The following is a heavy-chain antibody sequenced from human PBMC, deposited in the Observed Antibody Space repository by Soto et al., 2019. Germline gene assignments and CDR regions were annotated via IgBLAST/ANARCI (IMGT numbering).Heavy chain of an antibody. CDR2: IYYSGST. Sequence: SETLSLTCTVSGGSISSSSYYWGWIRQPPGKGLEWIGSIYYSGSTYYNPSLKSRVTISVDTSKNQFSLKLSSVTAADTAVYYCARHWSYYGSGLVDYWGQGTLVTVSS. CDR1: GGSISSSSYY. J-gene: IGHJ4*02. V-gene: IGHV4-39*01. D-gene: IGHD3-10*01. CDR3: ARHWSYYGSGLVDY.